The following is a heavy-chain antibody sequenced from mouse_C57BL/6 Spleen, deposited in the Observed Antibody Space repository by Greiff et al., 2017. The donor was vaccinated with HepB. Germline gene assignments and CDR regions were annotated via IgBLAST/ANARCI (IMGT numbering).Heavy chain of an antibody. Sequence: VKLVESGPGLVQPSQSLSITCTVSGFSLTSYGVHWVRQSPGKGLEWLGVIWRGGSTDYNAAFMSRLSITKDNSKSQVFFKMNSLQADDTAIYYCAIIYYDYDGYWYFDVWGTGTTVTVSS. J-gene: IGHJ1*03. CDR1: GFSLTSYG. V-gene: IGHV2-5*01. CDR3: AIIYYDYDGYWYFDV. CDR2: IWRGGST. D-gene: IGHD2-4*01.